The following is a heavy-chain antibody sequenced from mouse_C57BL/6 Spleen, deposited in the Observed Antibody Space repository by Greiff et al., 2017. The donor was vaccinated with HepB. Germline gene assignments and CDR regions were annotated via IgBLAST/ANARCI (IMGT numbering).Heavy chain of an antibody. Sequence: QVQLKESGAELARPGASVKMSCKASGYTFTSYTMHWVKQRPGQGLEWIGYINPSSGYTKYNQKFKDKATLTADKSSSTAYMQLSSLTSEDSAVYYCARDDYDDWFAYWGQGTLVTVSA. CDR1: GYTFTSYT. D-gene: IGHD2-4*01. CDR3: ARDDYDDWFAY. CDR2: INPSSGYT. J-gene: IGHJ3*01. V-gene: IGHV1-4*01.